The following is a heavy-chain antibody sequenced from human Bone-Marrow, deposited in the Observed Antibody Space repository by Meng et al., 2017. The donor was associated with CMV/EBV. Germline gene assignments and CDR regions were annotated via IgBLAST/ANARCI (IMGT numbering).Heavy chain of an antibody. CDR1: GFTVSSNE. CDR3: ARVEGYYAMDV. CDR2: ISGGST. V-gene: IGHV3-38-3*01. J-gene: IGHJ6*02. Sequence: GGPLRLSCAASGFTVSSNEMSWVRQAPGKGLEWVSSISGGSTYYADSRKGRFTISRDNAKNSLYLQMNSLRVEDTAVYYCARVEGYYAMDVWGQGTTVTVSS.